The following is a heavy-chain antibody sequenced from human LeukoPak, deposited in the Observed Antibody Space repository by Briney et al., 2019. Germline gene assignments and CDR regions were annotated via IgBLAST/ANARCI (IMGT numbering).Heavy chain of an antibody. D-gene: IGHD1-26*01. J-gene: IGHJ3*02. V-gene: IGHV4-61*02. CDR2: IYTSGST. CDR1: GGSISSGSYY. CDR3: AASRATPNGAFDI. Sequence: SETLSLTCTVSGGSISSGSYYWSWIRQPAGKGLEWIGRIYTSGSTNYNPSLKSRVTISVDTSKNQFSLKLSSVTAADTAVYYCAASRATPNGAFDIWGQGTMVTVSS.